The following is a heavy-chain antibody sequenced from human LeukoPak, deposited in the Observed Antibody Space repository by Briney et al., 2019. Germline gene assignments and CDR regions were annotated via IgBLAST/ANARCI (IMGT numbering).Heavy chain of an antibody. CDR1: GFTFSSYS. V-gene: IGHV3-30*03. CDR2: ISYDGSNK. J-gene: IGHJ6*02. CDR3: ARDGYSSGWYTSYYYYGMDV. D-gene: IGHD6-19*01. Sequence: GGSLRLSCAASGFTFSSYSMNWVRQAPGKGLEWVAVISYDGSNKYYADSVKGRFTISRDNSKNTLYLQMNSLRAEDTAVYYCARDGYSSGWYTSYYYYGMDVWGQGTTVTVSS.